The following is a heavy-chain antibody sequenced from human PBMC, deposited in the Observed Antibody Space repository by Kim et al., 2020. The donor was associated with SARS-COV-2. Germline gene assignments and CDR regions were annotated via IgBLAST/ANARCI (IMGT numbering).Heavy chain of an antibody. V-gene: IGHV1-18*01. CDR3: ARVRKKRITIFGVVPDAFDI. CDR2: ISAYNGNT. D-gene: IGHD3-3*01. J-gene: IGHJ3*02. CDR1: GYTFTSYG. Sequence: ASVKVSCKASGYTFTSYGISWVRQAPGQGLEWMAWISAYNGNTNYAQKLQGRVTMTTDTSTSTAYMELRSLRSDDTAVYYCARVRKKRITIFGVVPDAFDIWGQGTMVTVSS.